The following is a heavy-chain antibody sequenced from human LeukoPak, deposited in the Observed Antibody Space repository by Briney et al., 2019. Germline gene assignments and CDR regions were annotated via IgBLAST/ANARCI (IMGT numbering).Heavy chain of an antibody. J-gene: IGHJ4*02. D-gene: IGHD3-22*01. V-gene: IGHV4-59*01. CDR2: IYYSGST. Sequence: SETLSLTCTVSGGSIRSYYWSWIRQPPGKGLEWIGYIYYSGSTNYNPSLKSRVTISVDTSKNQFSLKLSSVTAADTAVYYCASGTYYYDSSGVRYDYWGQGTLVTVSS. CDR3: ASGTYYYDSSGVRYDY. CDR1: GGSIRSYY.